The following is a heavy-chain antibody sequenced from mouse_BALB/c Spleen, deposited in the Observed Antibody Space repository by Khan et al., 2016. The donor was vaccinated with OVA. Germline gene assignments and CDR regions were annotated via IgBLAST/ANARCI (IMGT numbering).Heavy chain of an antibody. CDR1: GFNIRHYY. V-gene: IGHV14-4*02. D-gene: IGHD4-1*01. J-gene: IGHJ4*01. Sequence: EVQLQQSGADLVRSGASVKLSCIASGFNIRHYYLHWVKQRPEQGLEWIGWIDPDNGDTEYDPKFQGKATLTADTSSHTAYLQLSSLTSEATAVYYCTTGLSYAMDYWGQGTSVTVSS. CDR2: IDPDNGDT. CDR3: TTGLSYAMDY.